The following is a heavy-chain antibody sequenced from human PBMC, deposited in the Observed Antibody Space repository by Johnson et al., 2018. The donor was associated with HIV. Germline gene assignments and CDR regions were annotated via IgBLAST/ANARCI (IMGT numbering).Heavy chain of an antibody. CDR3: ASDDSSGYDAFDI. D-gene: IGHD3-22*01. CDR2: ISSSGSTI. Sequence: QVQLVESGGGVVQPGRSLRLSCSASGFTFSDYYMSWIRQAPGKGLEWVSYISSSGSTIYYADSVKGRFTISRDNAKNSPYLQMNSLRAEDTAVYYCASDDSSGYDAFDIWGQGTMVTVS. J-gene: IGHJ3*02. CDR1: GFTFSDYY. V-gene: IGHV3-11*04.